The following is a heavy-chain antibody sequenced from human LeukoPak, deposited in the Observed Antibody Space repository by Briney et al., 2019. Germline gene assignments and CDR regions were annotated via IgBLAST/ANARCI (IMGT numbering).Heavy chain of an antibody. V-gene: IGHV1-2*02. CDR3: ARDTNIVVVPAARFDY. CDR2: INPNSGGT. D-gene: IGHD2-2*01. Sequence: GASVKVSCKASGYTFTGYYMHWVRQAPGQGLEWMGWINPNSGGTNYAQKFQGRVTMTRDTSISTAYMELSRLRSDDTAVYYCARDTNIVVVPAARFDYWGQGTLVTVSS. J-gene: IGHJ4*02. CDR1: GYTFTGYY.